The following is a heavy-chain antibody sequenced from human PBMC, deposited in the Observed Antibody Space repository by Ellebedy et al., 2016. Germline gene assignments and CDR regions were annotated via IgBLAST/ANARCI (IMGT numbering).Heavy chain of an antibody. Sequence: ASVKVSCKTSGYNFTTYDINWVRQAPGQGLEWMGWISTYDGNTNYAQNLQGRVTMTTDTSTGTVYMELRSLISDDTAVYYCARDSGRASHFRTCGDYWGQGTLVTVSS. CDR2: ISTYDGNT. J-gene: IGHJ4*02. CDR1: GYNFTTYD. V-gene: IGHV1-18*01. CDR3: ARDSGRASHFRTCGDY. D-gene: IGHD1-1*01.